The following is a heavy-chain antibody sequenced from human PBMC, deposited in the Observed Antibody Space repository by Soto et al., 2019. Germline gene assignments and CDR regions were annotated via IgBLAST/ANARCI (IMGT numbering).Heavy chain of an antibody. CDR2: IYYSGNT. J-gene: IGHJ5*02. CDR1: GGSISSGGYY. V-gene: IGHV4-31*03. CDR3: ARVDSSSVVNWFDP. D-gene: IGHD6-6*01. Sequence: SETLSLTCTVSGGSISSGGYYWSWIRQHPGKGLEWIGYIYYSGNTFYNPSLKSRVTISVDTSKNQFSLNLNSVTAADTAVYYCARVDSSSVVNWFDPWGQGTLVTVSS.